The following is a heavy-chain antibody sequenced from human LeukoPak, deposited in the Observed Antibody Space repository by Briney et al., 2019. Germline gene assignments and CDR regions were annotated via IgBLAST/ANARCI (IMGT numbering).Heavy chain of an antibody. CDR2: IYHSGST. D-gene: IGHD6-19*01. V-gene: IGHV4-4*02. CDR3: ARVTGVKQWLAIDY. CDR1: GGSISSSNW. Sequence: SETLSLTCAVSGGSISSSNWWSWVRQPPGKGLEWIGEIYHSGSTNYNPSLKSRVTISVDKSKNQFSLKLSSVTAADTAVYYCARVTGVKQWLAIDYWGQGTLVTVSS. J-gene: IGHJ4*02.